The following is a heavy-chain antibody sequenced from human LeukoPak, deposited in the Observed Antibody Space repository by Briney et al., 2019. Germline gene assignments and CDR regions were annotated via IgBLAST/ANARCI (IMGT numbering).Heavy chain of an antibody. CDR1: GYTFTSYG. CDR2: ISPHNGNT. CDR3: ARDQRGYGGSSGASKWIDP. J-gene: IGHJ5*02. D-gene: IGHD4-23*01. V-gene: IGHV1-18*01. Sequence: GASVKVSCKASGYTFTSYGINWVRQAPGQGLEWMGWISPHNGNTKYAEKIQRRVTITTDTSTSTAYMELRSLSSDDTAVYYCARDQRGYGGSSGASKWIDPWGQGTLVTVSS.